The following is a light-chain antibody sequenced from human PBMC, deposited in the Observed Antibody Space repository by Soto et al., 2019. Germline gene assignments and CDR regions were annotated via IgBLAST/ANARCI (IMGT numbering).Light chain of an antibody. J-gene: IGKJ1*01. CDR1: QSVSDN. CDR2: GAA. V-gene: IGKV3-15*01. Sequence: ETVMTQSPATLSVSPGERASLSCRASQSVSDNVAWYQQKPGQAPRLLIYGAAVRDAGVPVRFTGSGSGTEFNLTLSSLQSDDFAVSYCQQYNNWPLPWTFGQGTKVEIK. CDR3: QQYNNWPLPWT.